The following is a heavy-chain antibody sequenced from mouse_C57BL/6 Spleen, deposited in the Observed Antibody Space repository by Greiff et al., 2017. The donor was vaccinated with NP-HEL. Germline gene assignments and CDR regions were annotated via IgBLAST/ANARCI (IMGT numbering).Heavy chain of an antibody. D-gene: IGHD2-4*01. Sequence: QVQLQQSGAELVRPGTSVKVSCKASGYAFTNYLIEWVKQRPGQGLEWIGVINPGSGGTNYNEKFKGKATLTEDNSSSTAYMQLSSLTSEDSAVYFCARSGDYRRFFDYWGQGTTLTVSS. CDR2: INPGSGGT. J-gene: IGHJ2*01. CDR3: ARSGDYRRFFDY. CDR1: GYAFTNYL. V-gene: IGHV1-54*01.